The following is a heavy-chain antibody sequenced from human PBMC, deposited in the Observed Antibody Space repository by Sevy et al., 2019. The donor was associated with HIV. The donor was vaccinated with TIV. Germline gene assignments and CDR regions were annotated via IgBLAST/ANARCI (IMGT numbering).Heavy chain of an antibody. CDR3: ASVRPCGGDCYFFDS. Sequence: ASVKVSCKASGGSLSDYGMNWVRQAPGQGLEWTGGIIPRVGLTNYAQKFHDRVTITADESTSTVYIEVRRLTSEDKGVYYCASVRPCGGDCYFFDSWGQGTLVTVSS. CDR1: GGSLSDYG. CDR2: IIPRVGLT. J-gene: IGHJ4*02. V-gene: IGHV1-69*10. D-gene: IGHD2-21*01.